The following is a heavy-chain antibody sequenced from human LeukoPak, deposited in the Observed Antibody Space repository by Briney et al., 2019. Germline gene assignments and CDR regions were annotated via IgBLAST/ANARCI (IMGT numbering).Heavy chain of an antibody. CDR1: GGTFSSYA. CDR2: IIPILGIA. V-gene: IGHV1-69*04. CDR3: ASPIGDGYYDSSGYDAFDI. J-gene: IGHJ3*02. D-gene: IGHD3-22*01. Sequence: SVKVSCKASGGTFSSYAISWVRQAPGQGLEWMGRIIPILGIANYAQKFQGRVTITADKSTSTAYMELSSLRSEDTAVYYCASPIGDGYYDSSGYDAFDIWGQGTMVTVSS.